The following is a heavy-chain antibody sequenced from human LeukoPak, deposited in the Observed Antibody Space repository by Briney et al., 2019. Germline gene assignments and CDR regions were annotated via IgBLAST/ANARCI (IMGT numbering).Heavy chain of an antibody. CDR3: ARDSAAVGDYYGMDV. CDR1: SGSISSYY. Sequence: SETLSLTCTVSSGSISSYYWSWIRQPPGKGLEWIGYIYYSGSTNYNPSLKSRVTISVDTSKNQFSLKLSSVTAADTAVYYCARDSAAVGDYYGMDVWGQGTTVTVSS. CDR2: IYYSGST. V-gene: IGHV4-59*01. J-gene: IGHJ6*02. D-gene: IGHD6-13*01.